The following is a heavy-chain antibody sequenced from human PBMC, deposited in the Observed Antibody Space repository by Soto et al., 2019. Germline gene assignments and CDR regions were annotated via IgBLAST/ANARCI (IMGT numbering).Heavy chain of an antibody. J-gene: IGHJ3*02. CDR3: ARVREGSSWYVGAFDI. CDR1: GGAISSYY. Sequence: QVQLQESGPGLVKPSETLSLTCTVSGGAISSYYWSWIRQPPGKGLEWIGYNYYSGSTNYNPSPKSRVTISVDTSNNQFSQNLGFVTAADTAVYYCARVREGSSWYVGAFDIWGQGTMVTVSS. V-gene: IGHV4-59*01. D-gene: IGHD6-13*01. CDR2: NYYSGST.